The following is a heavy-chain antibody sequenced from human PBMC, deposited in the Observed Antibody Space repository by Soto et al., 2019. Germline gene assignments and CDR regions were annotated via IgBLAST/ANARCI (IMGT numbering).Heavy chain of an antibody. D-gene: IGHD6-13*01. CDR2: IVVGSGNT. J-gene: IGHJ4*02. CDR1: GFTFTSSA. V-gene: IGHV1-58*01. CDR3: AADGIAAAGDFDY. Sequence: ASVKVSCTASGFTFTSSAVQWVRQARGQRLEWIGWIVVGSGNTNYAQKFQERVTITRDMSTSTAYTELSSLRSDDTAVYYCAADGIAAAGDFDYWGQGTLVTVSS.